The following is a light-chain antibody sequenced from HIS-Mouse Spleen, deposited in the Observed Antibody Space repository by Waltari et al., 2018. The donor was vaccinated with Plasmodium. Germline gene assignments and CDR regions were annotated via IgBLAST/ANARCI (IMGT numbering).Light chain of an antibody. CDR2: DAS. CDR3: QQRSNWIT. CDR1: QSVSSY. J-gene: IGKJ5*01. Sequence: EIVLTQSPATLSLSPGERATLSCRASQSVSSYLAWYQQKPGQAPRLLIYDASNRATGIPARFSGSVSGTDFTLTISRLEPEDFAVYYCQQRSNWITFGQGTRLEIK. V-gene: IGKV3-11*01.